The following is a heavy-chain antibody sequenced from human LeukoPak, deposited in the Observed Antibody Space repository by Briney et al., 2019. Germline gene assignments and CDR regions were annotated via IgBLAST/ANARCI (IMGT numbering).Heavy chain of an antibody. CDR2: ISYDGSNK. CDR3: AREGYYSSGTYFDY. J-gene: IGHJ4*02. Sequence: GGSLRLSCAASGFTFSRYDMYWVRQAPGKGLEWVAVISYDGSNKYYADSVKGRFTISRDNSKNTLFLQMSNLRAEDTAVYYCAREGYYSSGTYFDYWGQGALVTVSS. D-gene: IGHD3-10*01. CDR1: GFTFSRYD. V-gene: IGHV3-30-3*01.